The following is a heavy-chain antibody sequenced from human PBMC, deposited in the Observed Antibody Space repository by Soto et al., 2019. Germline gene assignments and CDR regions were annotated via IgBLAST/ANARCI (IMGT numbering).Heavy chain of an antibody. CDR2: ISSSSTI. CDR3: ARPGAYCGGDCYSGDP. J-gene: IGHJ5*02. V-gene: IGHV3-48*02. CDR1: GFTFSTYS. Sequence: GGSLRLSCAASGFTFSTYSMNWVRQAPGKGLEWVSYISSSSTIYYADSVKGRFTISRDNAKNSLYLQMNSLRDEGTAVYYCARPGAYCGGDCYSGDPWGQGTLVTVSS. D-gene: IGHD2-21*02.